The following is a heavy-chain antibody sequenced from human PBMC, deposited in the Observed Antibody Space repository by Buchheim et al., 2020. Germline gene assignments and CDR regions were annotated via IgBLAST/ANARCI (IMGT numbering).Heavy chain of an antibody. V-gene: IGHV3-74*01. CDR2: INSDGSST. CDR1: GFTFSSYW. CDR3: ASDVGATPRQEAY. Sequence: EVQLVESGGGLVQPGGSLRLSCAASGFTFSSYWMHWVRQAPGKGLVWVSRINSDGSSTSYADSVKGRFPISRDNAKNKLYPQMNSLRAEDTAVYYCASDVGATPRQEAYWGQGTL. D-gene: IGHD1-26*01. J-gene: IGHJ4*02.